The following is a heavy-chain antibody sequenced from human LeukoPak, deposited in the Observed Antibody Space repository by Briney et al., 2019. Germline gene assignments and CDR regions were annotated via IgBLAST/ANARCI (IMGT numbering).Heavy chain of an antibody. CDR1: GGSISSSSYY. J-gene: IGHJ2*01. V-gene: IGHV4-39*01. CDR3: ARNERIAARHPPNWYFDL. Sequence: SETLSLTCTVSGGSISSSSYYWGWIRQPPGKGLEWIGSIYYSGSTYYNPSLKSRVTISVDTSKNQFSLKLSSVTAADTAVYYCARNERIAARHPPNWYFDLWGRGTLVTVSS. D-gene: IGHD6-6*01. CDR2: IYYSGST.